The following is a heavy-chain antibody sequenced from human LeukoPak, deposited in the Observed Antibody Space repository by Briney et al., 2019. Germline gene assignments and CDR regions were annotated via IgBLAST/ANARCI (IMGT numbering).Heavy chain of an antibody. CDR1: GLTFSSYA. J-gene: IGHJ4*02. Sequence: PGGSLRLSCAASGLTFSSYAMNWVRQAPEKGLEWVSGISDSGLNTYYADSAKGRFTISRDNSKNTLYLQMNSLRAEDTAIYYCAKEAHSSGYYSDYWGQGTLVTVSS. CDR2: ISDSGLNT. CDR3: AKEAHSSGYYSDY. D-gene: IGHD3-22*01. V-gene: IGHV3-23*01.